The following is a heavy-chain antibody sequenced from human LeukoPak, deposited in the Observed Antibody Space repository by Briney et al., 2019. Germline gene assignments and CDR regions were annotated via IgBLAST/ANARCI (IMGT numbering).Heavy chain of an antibody. V-gene: IGHV3-23*01. Sequence: PGGSLRLSCAASGFTFNNFAMTWVRQAPGKGLQWVSAISDSGRNTYYADSVKGRFTISRDNSKNTLDLQMKSLRVEDTAVYYCTKDWSASYWGQGTLVTVSS. CDR1: GFTFNNFA. CDR3: TKDWSASY. CDR2: ISDSGRNT. J-gene: IGHJ4*02.